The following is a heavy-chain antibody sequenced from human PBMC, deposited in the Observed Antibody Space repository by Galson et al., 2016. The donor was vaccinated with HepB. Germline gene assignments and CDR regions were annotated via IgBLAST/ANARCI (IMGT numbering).Heavy chain of an antibody. CDR2: IYYTGST. V-gene: IGHV4-59*01. Sequence: SETLSLTCTVSGDSISDYYWSWIRQPPGKGLEWIGYIYYTGSTNYNPSLKSRVTISVDTSKNQFSLKLSSVTAADTAVYFCARGRVWYFDLWGRGTLVTVSS. J-gene: IGHJ2*01. CDR1: GDSISDYY. CDR3: ARGRVWYFDL. D-gene: IGHD3-10*01.